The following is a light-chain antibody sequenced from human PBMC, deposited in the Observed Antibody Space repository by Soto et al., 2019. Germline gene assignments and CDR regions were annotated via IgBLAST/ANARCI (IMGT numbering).Light chain of an antibody. CDR2: AAS. CDR3: QQTNTFLPLT. CDR1: QGINNW. V-gene: IGKV1-12*01. Sequence: DIQMTQSPSSVSASVGDRVTITCQASQGINNWVAWYQQQPGKAPKLLMSAASTLQSGVPSRFSGGGSGTRFTLIISSLQPEDFATYSCQQTNTFLPLTFGGGTKVDLK. J-gene: IGKJ4*01.